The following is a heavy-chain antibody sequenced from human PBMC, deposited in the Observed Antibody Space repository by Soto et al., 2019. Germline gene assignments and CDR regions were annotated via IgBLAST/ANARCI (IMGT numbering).Heavy chain of an antibody. Sequence: SETLSLTCAVYGGSFSGYYWSWIRQPPGKGLEWISEINHSGSTNYNPSLKSRVIISVDTSKNQFSLKLSSVTAADTAVYYCARGRRRDCSSISCPIDYWGQGTLVTVSS. CDR3: ARGRRRDCSSISCPIDY. D-gene: IGHD2-2*01. CDR1: GGSFSGYY. CDR2: INHSGST. J-gene: IGHJ4*02. V-gene: IGHV4-34*01.